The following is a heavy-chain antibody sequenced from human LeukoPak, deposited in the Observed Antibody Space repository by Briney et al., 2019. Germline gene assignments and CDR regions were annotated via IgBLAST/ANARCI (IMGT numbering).Heavy chain of an antibody. D-gene: IGHD6-13*01. CDR1: GFTFSSYG. CDR3: AKDWFVAAAGTFDY. J-gene: IGHJ4*02. Sequence: PGGSLRLSCAASGFTFSSYGMHWVRQAPGKGLEWVAVISYDGSNKYYADSVKGRFTISRDNSKNTLYLQMNSLRAEDTAVYYCAKDWFVAAAGTFDYWGQGTLVTVSS. CDR2: ISYDGSNK. V-gene: IGHV3-30*18.